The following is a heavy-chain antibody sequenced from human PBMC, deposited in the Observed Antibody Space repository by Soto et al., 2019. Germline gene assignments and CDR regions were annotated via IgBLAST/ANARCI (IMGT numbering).Heavy chain of an antibody. J-gene: IGHJ4*02. Sequence: GGSLRLSCATSGFTFSSYAMSWVRQAPGKGLEWVSAISGSGGSTYYADSVKGRFTISRDNSKNTLYLQMNSLRAEDTAVYYCAKDSSGWHEDRMDYWGQGTLVTVSS. V-gene: IGHV3-23*01. D-gene: IGHD6-19*01. CDR1: GFTFSSYA. CDR3: AKDSSGWHEDRMDY. CDR2: ISGSGGST.